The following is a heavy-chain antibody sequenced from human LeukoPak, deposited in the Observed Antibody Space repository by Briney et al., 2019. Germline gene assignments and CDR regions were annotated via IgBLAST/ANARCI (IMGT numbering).Heavy chain of an antibody. D-gene: IGHD6-13*01. CDR1: GGSISSGSYY. Sequence: SGTLSLTCTVSGGSISSGSYYWSWIRQPAGKGLEWIGRIYTSGSTNYNPSLKSRVTISVDTSKNQFSLKLSSVTAADTAVYYCATPRYSSSWVDAFDIWGQGTMVTVSS. V-gene: IGHV4-61*02. CDR2: IYTSGST. J-gene: IGHJ3*02. CDR3: ATPRYSSSWVDAFDI.